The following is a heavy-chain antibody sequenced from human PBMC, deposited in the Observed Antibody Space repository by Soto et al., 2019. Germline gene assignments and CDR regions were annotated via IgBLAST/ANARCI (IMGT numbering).Heavy chain of an antibody. CDR2: IYYSGST. CDR3: ARQGAYSHDSSGYEFDY. V-gene: IGHV4-39*01. CDR1: GGSISRSRYF. Sequence: QLQLQESGPGLVKSSETLSLTCTVSGGSISRSRYFWGWIRQPPGKVLERIGSIYYSGSTYYNPALKSRDTMSVDTSKKQFSLKLSSVTAADTAVYYCARQGAYSHDSSGYEFDYWGQGTLVTVSS. J-gene: IGHJ4*02. D-gene: IGHD3-22*01.